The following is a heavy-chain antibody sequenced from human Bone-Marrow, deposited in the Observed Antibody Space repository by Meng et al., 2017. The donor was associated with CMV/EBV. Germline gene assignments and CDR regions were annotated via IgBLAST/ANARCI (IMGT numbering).Heavy chain of an antibody. CDR3: VRSYQLPSKFDD. Sequence: ASVKVSCKASGYSFNDYYIHWVRQAPGQGLEWMGWINPKSGGTNYAQKFQGRVTMTRDTSISTAYMELSRLRSDDTAVYYCVRSYQLPSKFDDWGQGTLVTVSS. D-gene: IGHD2-2*01. CDR2: INPKSGGT. CDR1: GYSFNDYY. V-gene: IGHV1-2*02. J-gene: IGHJ4*02.